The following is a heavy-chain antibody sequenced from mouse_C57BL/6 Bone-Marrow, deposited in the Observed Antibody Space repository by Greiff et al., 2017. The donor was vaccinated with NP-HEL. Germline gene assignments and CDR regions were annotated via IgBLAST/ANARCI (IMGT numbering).Heavy chain of an antibody. V-gene: IGHV5-6*02. J-gene: IGHJ2*01. CDR2: ISSGGSYT. CDR1: GFTFSSYG. D-gene: IGHD4-1*01. CDR3: ARHCWGVDY. Sequence: EVKLVESGGDLVKPGGSLKLSCAASGFTFSSYGMSWVRQTPDKRLEWVATISSGGSYTYYPYSVKGRFTISRDNAKNTLYLQMSSLKSEDTAMYYSARHCWGVDYWGQGTTLTVSS.